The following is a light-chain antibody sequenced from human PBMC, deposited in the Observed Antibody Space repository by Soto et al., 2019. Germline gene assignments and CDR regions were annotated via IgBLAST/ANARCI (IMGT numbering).Light chain of an antibody. V-gene: IGKV1-39*01. CDR2: AAR. CDR1: QSISSY. Sequence: DIQMTQSPSSLSASVADRVTVTCRASQSISSYLNWYQHKPGKAPKLLIYAARSLQSGVPSRFSGSGSGTDFTLTISSLQLEDIATYYCQQSHSTPPTFGQGTRLEIK. J-gene: IGKJ5*01. CDR3: QQSHSTPPT.